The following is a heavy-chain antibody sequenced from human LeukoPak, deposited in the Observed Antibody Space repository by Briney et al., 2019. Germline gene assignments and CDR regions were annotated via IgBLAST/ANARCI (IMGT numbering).Heavy chain of an antibody. CDR1: GYTFTSYA. V-gene: IGHV1-2*02. D-gene: IGHD2-21*02. CDR2: INPNSGGT. J-gene: IGHJ3*02. CDR3: ARDRCGGDCYSGAFDI. Sequence: ASVKVSCKASGYTFTSYAMNWVRQAPGQGLEWMGWINPNSGGTNYAQKFQGRVTMTRDTSISTAYMELSRLRSDDTAVYYCARDRCGGDCYSGAFDIWGQGAMVTVSS.